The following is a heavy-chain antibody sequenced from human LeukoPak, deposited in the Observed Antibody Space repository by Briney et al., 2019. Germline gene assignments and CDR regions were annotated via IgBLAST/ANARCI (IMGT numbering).Heavy chain of an antibody. D-gene: IGHD7-27*01. CDR1: GYTFTSYY. V-gene: IGHV1-46*01. J-gene: IGHJ4*02. CDR2: SNPSCGST. Sequence: GASVTVSFTSSGYTFTSYYMHWVRQAPGQGLEWMGISNPSCGSTSYAQKFQGRGTMTMDTSTSTFYVEVVSLGSDDTTVYYCWRDTGGYRLGLGGGSFFDHWGQGTLVTVSS. CDR3: WRDTGGYRLGLGGGSFFDH.